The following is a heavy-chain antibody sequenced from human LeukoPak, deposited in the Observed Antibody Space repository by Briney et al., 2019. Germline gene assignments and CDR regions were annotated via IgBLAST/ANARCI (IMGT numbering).Heavy chain of an antibody. D-gene: IGHD1-14*01. CDR3: ATQQGGNPAY. J-gene: IGHJ4*02. CDR1: GLTFGSHW. V-gene: IGHV3-74*01. CDR2: ITNDGSST. Sequence: GGSLRLSCAASGLTFGSHWMHWVRQAPGKGLVWFSRITNDGSSTTYADSVKGRFTISRDNAKNMLYLQVNSLRAEDTAVCYCATQQGGNPAYWGQGTLVTVSS.